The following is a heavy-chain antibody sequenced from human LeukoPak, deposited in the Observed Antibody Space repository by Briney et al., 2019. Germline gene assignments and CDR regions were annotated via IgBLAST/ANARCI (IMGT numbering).Heavy chain of an antibody. V-gene: IGHV3-23*01. D-gene: IGHD3-3*01. CDR1: GFTFSSYA. CDR3: AKDWYDFWSGYYPSHYYYYMDV. Sequence: GGSLRLSCAVSGFTFSSYAMSWVRQAPGKGLEWVSAISGSGGSTYYADSVKGRFTISGDNSKNTLYLQMNSLRAEDTAVYYCAKDWYDFWSGYYPSHYYYYMDVWGKGTTVTVSS. J-gene: IGHJ6*03. CDR2: ISGSGGST.